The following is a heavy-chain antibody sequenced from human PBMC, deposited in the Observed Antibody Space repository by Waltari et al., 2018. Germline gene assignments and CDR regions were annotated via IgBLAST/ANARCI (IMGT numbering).Heavy chain of an antibody. J-gene: IGHJ6*02. CDR1: GGSFSGYY. CDR3: ARGLVGATYYYGMDV. Sequence: QVQLQQWGAGLLKPSETLSLTCAVYGGSFSGYYWSWIRQPPGKGLEWIGEINHSGSTNYNPSLKSRVTISVDTSKNQFSLKLSSVTAADTAVYYCARGLVGATYYYGMDVWGQGTTVTVSS. V-gene: IGHV4-34*01. D-gene: IGHD1-26*01. CDR2: INHSGST.